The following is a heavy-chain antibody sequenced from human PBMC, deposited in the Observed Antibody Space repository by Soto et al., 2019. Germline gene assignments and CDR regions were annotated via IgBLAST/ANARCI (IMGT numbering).Heavy chain of an antibody. CDR1: GGSISSSSYY. V-gene: IGHV4-39*01. J-gene: IGHJ6*03. CDR2: IYYSGTT. D-gene: IGHD2-15*01. CDR3: ARGDYSGSKVFFYYYYYMDV. Sequence: SETLSLTCTVSGGSISSSSYYWGWIRQPPGKGLEWIGSIYYSGTTYYNPSLKSRVTISVDTSKNQFSLKLGSVTAADTAVYYCARGDYSGSKVFFYYYYYMDVWGKGTTVTVSS.